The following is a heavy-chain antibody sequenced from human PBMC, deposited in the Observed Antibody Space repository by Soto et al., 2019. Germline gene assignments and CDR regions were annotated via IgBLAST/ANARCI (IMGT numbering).Heavy chain of an antibody. V-gene: IGHV3-48*02. J-gene: IGHJ5*02. CDR3: ARDELGVTLYNWFDP. CDR1: GFTFNSYG. Sequence: EVQLVESGGGLVQPGGSLRLSCAASGFTFNSYGMNWVRQAPGKGLEWLSYISATGRTIHYADSVKGRFTISRDNAKNSLYLQMNSLSDEDTAVYYCARDELGVTLYNWFDPWGQGTLVTVSS. CDR2: ISATGRTI. D-gene: IGHD7-27*01.